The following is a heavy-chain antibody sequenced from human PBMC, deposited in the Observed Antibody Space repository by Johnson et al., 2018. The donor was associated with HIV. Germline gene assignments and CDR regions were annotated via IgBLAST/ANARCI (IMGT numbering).Heavy chain of an antibody. V-gene: IGHV3-11*04. D-gene: IGHD3-22*01. J-gene: IGHJ3*02. CDR1: GFTFSDYY. Sequence: QVQLVESGGGLVKPGESLRLSCAASGFTFSDYYMGWIRQTPGKGLEWVSYISSSGTTVYYADSVKGRFSISRDNAKHSLYLQMNSLRAEDTAVYYCARDRGYWDAFDIWGQGTMVTVSS. CDR3: ARDRGYWDAFDI. CDR2: ISSSGTTV.